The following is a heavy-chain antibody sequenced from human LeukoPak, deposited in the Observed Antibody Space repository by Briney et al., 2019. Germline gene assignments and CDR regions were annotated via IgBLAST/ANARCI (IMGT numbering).Heavy chain of an antibody. CDR1: GYTFTNYY. V-gene: IGHV1-46*01. J-gene: IGHJ3*02. CDR3: ARDLRRITIFGVVTPDGFDI. Sequence: ASVTVSCKASGYTFTNYYMHWVRQAPGQGLEWMGIINTSGGSTTYAQNFQGRVTMTRDTSTSTVYMELSSLRSEDTAVYYCARDLRRITIFGVVTPDGFDIWGQGTMVTVSS. D-gene: IGHD3-3*01. CDR2: INTSGGST.